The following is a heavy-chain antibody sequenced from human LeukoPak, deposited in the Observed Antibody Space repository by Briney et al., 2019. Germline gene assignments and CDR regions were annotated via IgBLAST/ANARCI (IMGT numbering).Heavy chain of an antibody. D-gene: IGHD3-22*01. CDR1: GYTFTSYD. CDR3: ARQSDYYDSSGYFGY. V-gene: IGHV7-4-1*02. J-gene: IGHJ4*02. CDR2: INTNTGNP. Sequence: EASVKVSCKASGYTFTSYDIDWVRQATGQGLEWMGWINTNTGNPTYAQGFTGRFVFSLDTSVSTAYLQISSLKAEDTAVYYCARQSDYYDSSGYFGYWGQGTLVTVSS.